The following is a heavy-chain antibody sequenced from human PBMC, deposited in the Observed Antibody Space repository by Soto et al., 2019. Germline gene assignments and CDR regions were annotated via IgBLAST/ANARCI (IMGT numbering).Heavy chain of an antibody. J-gene: IGHJ4*02. V-gene: IGHV1-18*01. Sequence: QVQLVQSGAEVKKHGASVKVSCKASGYTFNSYGIIWVRQAPGQGLEGMGWISAYNGNTTYAQKLQGRVTMTTDTSPRTAYMQLRSLRSEDTSGYYCARDNGDESDYWGQGTRGTVSS. D-gene: IGHD2-8*01. CDR3: ARDNGDESDY. CDR1: GYTFNSYG. CDR2: ISAYNGNT.